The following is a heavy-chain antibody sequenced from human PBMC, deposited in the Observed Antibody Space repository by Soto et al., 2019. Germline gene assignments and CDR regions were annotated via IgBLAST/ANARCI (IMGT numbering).Heavy chain of an antibody. Sequence: QVQLQESGPGLVKPSGTLSLTCAVSGGSISSSNWWSWVRQPPGKGLEWIGEIYHSGSTNYNPSLKSRVTISVDKSKNQFSLKLSSVTAADTAVYYCAREGDWNYGYYYYGMDVWGQGTTVTVSS. J-gene: IGHJ6*02. V-gene: IGHV4-4*02. CDR1: GGSISSSNW. CDR3: AREGDWNYGYYYYGMDV. D-gene: IGHD1-7*01. CDR2: IYHSGST.